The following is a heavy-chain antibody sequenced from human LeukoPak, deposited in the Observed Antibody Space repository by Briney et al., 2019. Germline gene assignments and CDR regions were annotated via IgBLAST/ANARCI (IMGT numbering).Heavy chain of an antibody. CDR3: ARDKIRFLEWFQLGWFDP. V-gene: IGHV4-39*07. Sequence: PSETLSLTCTVSGGPISSSSYYWGWIRQPPGKGLEWIGSIYYSGSTYYNPSLKSRVTISVDTSKNQFSLKLSSVTAADTAVYYCARDKIRFLEWFQLGWFDPWGQGTLVTVSS. CDR2: IYYSGST. CDR1: GGPISSSSYY. J-gene: IGHJ5*02. D-gene: IGHD3-3*01.